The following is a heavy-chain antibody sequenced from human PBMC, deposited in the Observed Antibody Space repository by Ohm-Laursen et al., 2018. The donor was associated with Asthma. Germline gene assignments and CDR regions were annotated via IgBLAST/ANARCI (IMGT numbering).Heavy chain of an antibody. J-gene: IGHJ6*02. D-gene: IGHD2-2*01. V-gene: IGHV4-34*01. CDR2: INHSGGT. CDR3: ARAQKGRNYAVEFYGMDV. Sequence: PSQTLSLTCAVYGGSFTDYSWNWIRQSPGKGLEWIGEINHSGGTNYHPSLQSRVTISLDTPKNQFSLKLRSVTAADTSVYYCARAQKGRNYAVEFYGMDVWGQGTTVTVSS. CDR1: GGSFTDYS.